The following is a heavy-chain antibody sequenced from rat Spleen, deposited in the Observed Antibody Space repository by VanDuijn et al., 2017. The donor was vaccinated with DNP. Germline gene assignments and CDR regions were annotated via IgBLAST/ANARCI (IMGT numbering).Heavy chain of an antibody. D-gene: IGHD1-4*01. Sequence: EVQLVESGGGLVQPGRSLKLSCAALGFTFSDYYMAWVRQAPTRGLEWVAYITYDGSSTYYGDSVKGRFTISRDNSKSSLYLQMDSLNSEDTATYYCARQPYGYNGYYFDYWGQGVMVTVSS. CDR1: GFTFSDYY. V-gene: IGHV5-20*01. CDR2: ITYDGSST. CDR3: ARQPYGYNGYYFDY. J-gene: IGHJ2*01.